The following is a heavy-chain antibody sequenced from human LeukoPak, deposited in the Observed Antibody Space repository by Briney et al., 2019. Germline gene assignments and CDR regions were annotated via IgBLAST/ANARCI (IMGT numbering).Heavy chain of an antibody. CDR2: IYYSGST. Sequence: SETLSLTCAVYGGSFSGYYCSWIRQPPGKGLKWIGSIYYSGSTYYNPSLKSRVTISVDTSKNQFSLKLSSVTAADTAVYYCAREGGDYGGNSQFWYFDLWGRGTLVTVSS. CDR1: GGSFSGYY. J-gene: IGHJ2*01. D-gene: IGHD4-23*01. V-gene: IGHV4-34*01. CDR3: AREGGDYGGNSQFWYFDL.